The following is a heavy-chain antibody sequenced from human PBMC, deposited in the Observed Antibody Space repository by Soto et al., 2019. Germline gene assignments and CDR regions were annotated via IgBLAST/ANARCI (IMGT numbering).Heavy chain of an antibody. V-gene: IGHV2-5*02. D-gene: IGHD2-2*01. CDR2: IYWADDK. Sequence: QIALKESGPTLVKPTQTLTLTCTFSGFSITGNGEGVGWIRQPPGKALEWLALIYWADDKRYSPSLRNRLTITLDNPKDQVILTMTDMGPADTATYYCAHGYVQLLAHFHYFASWGQGTQVTVSS. J-gene: IGHJ4*02. CDR1: GFSITGNGEG. CDR3: AHGYVQLLAHFHYFAS.